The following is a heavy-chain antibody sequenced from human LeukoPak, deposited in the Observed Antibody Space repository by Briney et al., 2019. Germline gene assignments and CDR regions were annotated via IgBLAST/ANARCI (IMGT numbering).Heavy chain of an antibody. V-gene: IGHV3-74*01. CDR1: GFTFSSYC. Sequence: PGGSLRLSCAASGFTFSSYCMHWVRQAPGKGLVWVSRINSGGSSTSYADSVKGRFTISRDNAKNTLYLQMNSLRAEDTAVYYCAREDVRDDYGDYELYYYYGMDVWGQGTTVTVSS. D-gene: IGHD4-17*01. CDR3: AREDVRDDYGDYELYYYYGMDV. J-gene: IGHJ6*02. CDR2: INSGGSST.